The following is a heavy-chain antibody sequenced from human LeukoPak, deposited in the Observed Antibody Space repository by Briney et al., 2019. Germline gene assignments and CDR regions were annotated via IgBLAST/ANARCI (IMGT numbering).Heavy chain of an antibody. V-gene: IGHV3-21*04. J-gene: IGHJ5*02. CDR2: ISSSSSYI. Sequence: PGGSLRLSCAASGFTFSSYSMNWVRQAPGKGLEWVSSISSSSSYIYYADSVKGRFTISRDNAKNSLYLQMNSLRAEDTAVYYCAAGGNYGSGSYFSWGQGTLVTVSS. D-gene: IGHD3-10*01. CDR1: GFTFSSYS. CDR3: AAGGNYGSGSYFS.